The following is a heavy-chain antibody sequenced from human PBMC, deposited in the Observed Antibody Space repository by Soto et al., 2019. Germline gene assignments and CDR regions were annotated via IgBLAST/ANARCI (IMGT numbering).Heavy chain of an antibody. CDR1: GGSFTYT. Sequence: ASVKVSCKASGGSFTYTLSCVRQAPGQGLEWMGGIIPIFGTTNYAQKFQGRVTITADESTKTAYMELSTLRSEDTAVYYCARLHSHGTYGMDVWGQGTTVTVYS. D-gene: IGHD5-18*01. CDR2: IIPIFGTT. CDR3: ARLHSHGTYGMDV. V-gene: IGHV1-69*13. J-gene: IGHJ6*02.